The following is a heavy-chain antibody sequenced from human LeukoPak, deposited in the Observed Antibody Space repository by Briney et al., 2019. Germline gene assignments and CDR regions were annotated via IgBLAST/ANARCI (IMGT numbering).Heavy chain of an antibody. Sequence: GGSLRLSCTASGFTFGDYAMSWFRQAPGKGLEWVGFIRSKAYGGTTEYAASVKGRFTIPRDDSKSIAYLQMNSLKTEDTAVYYCTRVGQYYDFWSGYPSWFDPWGQGTLVTVSS. V-gene: IGHV3-49*03. CDR3: TRVGQYYDFWSGYPSWFDP. CDR1: GFTFGDYA. J-gene: IGHJ5*02. CDR2: IRSKAYGGTT. D-gene: IGHD3-3*01.